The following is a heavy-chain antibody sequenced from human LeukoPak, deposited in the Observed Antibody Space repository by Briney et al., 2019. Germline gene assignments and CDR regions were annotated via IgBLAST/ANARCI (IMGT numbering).Heavy chain of an antibody. Sequence: GGSLRLSCAVSGFAFSSYAMTWVRQAPGKGLEWVSVISGSGGSTYYADSVKGRFTISRDNSKNTLYMQMNSLRAEDTAVYYCAKALCTMVRGVINWFDPWGQGTLVTVSS. CDR3: AKALCTMVRGVINWFDP. CDR2: ISGSGGST. CDR1: GFAFSSYA. J-gene: IGHJ5*02. D-gene: IGHD3-10*01. V-gene: IGHV3-23*01.